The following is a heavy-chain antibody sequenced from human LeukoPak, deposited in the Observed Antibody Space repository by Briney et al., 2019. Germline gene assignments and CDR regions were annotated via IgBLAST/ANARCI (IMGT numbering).Heavy chain of an antibody. J-gene: IGHJ4*02. V-gene: IGHV3-7*01. CDR2: IKQDGSEK. D-gene: IGHD6-19*01. CDR3: ARLYSSGWYGCDY. CDR1: GFDFINAW. Sequence: GGSLRLSCAASGFDFINAWMTWVRQAPGKGLEWVANIKQDGSEKYYVDSVKGRFTISRDNAKNLLLLQMNSLRAEDTAVYYCARLYSSGWYGCDYWGQGTLVTVSS.